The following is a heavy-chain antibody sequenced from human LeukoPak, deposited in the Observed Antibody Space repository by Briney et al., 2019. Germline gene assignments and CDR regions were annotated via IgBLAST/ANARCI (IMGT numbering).Heavy chain of an antibody. Sequence: GGSLRLSCAASGFPFSSYGMHWVRQAPGKGREWVAVISYDGSSKYYADSVKGRFTISRDNSKNTLYLQMNSLRAEDTAVYYCAKDSAKKYDDFWGQGTVVTVSS. V-gene: IGHV3-30*18. CDR3: AKDSAKKYDDF. CDR2: ISYDGSSK. D-gene: IGHD2/OR15-2a*01. CDR1: GFPFSSYG. J-gene: IGHJ4*02.